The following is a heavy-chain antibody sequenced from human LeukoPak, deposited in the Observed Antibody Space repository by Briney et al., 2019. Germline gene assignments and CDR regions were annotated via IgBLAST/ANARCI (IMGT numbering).Heavy chain of an antibody. D-gene: IGHD3-3*01. CDR3: ARDFPSPLYYDFWSGLDAFDI. CDR1: AGSISSYY. V-gene: IGHV4-4*07. CDR2: IYTSGST. J-gene: IGHJ3*02. Sequence: SETLSLTCTVSAGSISSYYWSWIRQPAGKGLEWIGRIYTSGSTNYNPSLKSRVTMSVDTSKNQFSLKLSSVTAADTAVYYCARDFPSPLYYDFWSGLDAFDIWGQGTMVTVSS.